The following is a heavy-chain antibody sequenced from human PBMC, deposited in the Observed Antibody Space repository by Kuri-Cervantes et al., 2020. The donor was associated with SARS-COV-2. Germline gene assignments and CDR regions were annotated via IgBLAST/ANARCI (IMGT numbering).Heavy chain of an antibody. Sequence: ASVKVSCKASGYTFTSYDINWVQQATGQGLEWMGWMNPNSGSTGYAQKFQGRVTMTRNTSISTAYMELSSLRAEDTAVYYCARGGDSNLFYYYYYMDVWGKGTTVTVSS. CDR3: ARGGDSNLFYYYYYMDV. D-gene: IGHD4-11*01. CDR2: MNPNSGST. V-gene: IGHV1-8*01. J-gene: IGHJ6*03. CDR1: GYTFTSYD.